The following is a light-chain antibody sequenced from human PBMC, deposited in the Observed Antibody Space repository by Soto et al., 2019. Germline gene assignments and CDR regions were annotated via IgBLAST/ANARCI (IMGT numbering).Light chain of an antibody. V-gene: IGLV1-36*01. CDR2: YDD. Sequence: QSVLTQPPSVSEAPRQRVTISCSGSSSNIGNNAVNWYQQLPGKAPKLLIYYDDLLPSGVSDRFSGSKSGTSASLARSGLQSEDEADYDCAAWEDSLNGVVFGGGTKLTVL. CDR1: SSNIGNNA. CDR3: AAWEDSLNGVV. J-gene: IGLJ2*01.